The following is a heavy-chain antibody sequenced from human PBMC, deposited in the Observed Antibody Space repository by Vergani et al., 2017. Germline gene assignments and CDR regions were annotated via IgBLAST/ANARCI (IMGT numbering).Heavy chain of an antibody. Sequence: EVQLVQSGAEVKTPGESLRISCKGSGYSFTSYWISWVRQMPGKGLEWMGRIDPSDSYTNYSPSFQGHVTISADKSISTAYLQWRSLKASDTAMYDCARRGRGACIAACPCWFDPWGQGTLVTVSS. V-gene: IGHV5-10-1*01. CDR2: IDPSDSYT. CDR3: ARRGRGACIAACPCWFDP. D-gene: IGHD6-6*01. J-gene: IGHJ5*02. CDR1: GYSFTSYW.